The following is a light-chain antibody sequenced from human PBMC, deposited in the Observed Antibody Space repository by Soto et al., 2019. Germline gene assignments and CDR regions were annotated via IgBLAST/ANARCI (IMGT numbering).Light chain of an antibody. CDR3: QQYYQWPPFT. V-gene: IGKV1-5*01. J-gene: IGKJ1*01. CDR2: HAS. CDR1: QSISNW. Sequence: IKMNQSPSTLPATVGDRVTITCRASQSISNWLAWYQQKPGTAPKVLIYHASNLQSGVPSRFIGSGSGTDFTLTISNLRSEDLALYFCQQYYQWPPFTFGQGTKVDIK.